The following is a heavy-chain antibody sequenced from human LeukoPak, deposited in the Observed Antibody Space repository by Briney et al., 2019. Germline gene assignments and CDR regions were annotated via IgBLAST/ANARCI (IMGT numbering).Heavy chain of an antibody. Sequence: GASVKVSCKASGGTFSSYAISWVRQAPGQGLEWMGRIIPILGIANYAQKFQGRVTITADKSTSTAYMELSSLRSEDTAVYYCATAGSDPSDAFDIWGQGTMVTVSS. J-gene: IGHJ3*02. CDR2: IIPILGIA. D-gene: IGHD3-10*01. CDR3: ATAGSDPSDAFDI. CDR1: GGTFSSYA. V-gene: IGHV1-69*04.